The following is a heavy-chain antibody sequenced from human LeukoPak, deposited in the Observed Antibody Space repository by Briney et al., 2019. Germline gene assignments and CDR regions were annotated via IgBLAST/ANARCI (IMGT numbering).Heavy chain of an antibody. V-gene: IGHV3-30*18. Sequence: PGRSPRLSCAASGFTFSSYGMHWVRQAPGKGLGWVAVISYDGSNKYYADSVKGRFTISRDNSKNTLYLQMNSLRAEDTAVYYCAKDALRCTNGVCYTGDYYYYYYMDVWGKGTTVTVSS. CDR3: AKDALRCTNGVCYTGDYYYYYYMDV. CDR2: ISYDGSNK. CDR1: GFTFSSYG. J-gene: IGHJ6*03. D-gene: IGHD2-8*01.